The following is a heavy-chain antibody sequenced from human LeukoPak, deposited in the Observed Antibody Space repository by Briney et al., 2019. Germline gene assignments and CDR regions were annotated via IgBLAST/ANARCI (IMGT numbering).Heavy chain of an antibody. CDR2: IYYSGST. D-gene: IGHD2-2*02. Sequence: PSETLSLTCTVSGGSIGSYYWSWIRQPPGKGLEWIGYIYYSGSTNYNPSLKSRVTMSVDTSKNQFSLKLSSVTAADTAVYYCARGLVVPAAIEWLYYFDYWGQGTLVTVSS. J-gene: IGHJ4*02. CDR1: GGSIGSYY. V-gene: IGHV4-59*12. CDR3: ARGLVVPAAIEWLYYFDY.